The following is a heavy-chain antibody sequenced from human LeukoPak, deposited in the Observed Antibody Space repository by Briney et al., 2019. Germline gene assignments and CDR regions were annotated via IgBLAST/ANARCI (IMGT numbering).Heavy chain of an antibody. V-gene: IGHV1-18*01. CDR1: GYAFNSFG. J-gene: IGHJ4*02. CDR3: ARDPGNCSGGSCYPIWYYFDY. CDR2: ISAYNGNT. D-gene: IGHD2-15*01. Sequence: ASVKVSCKASGYAFNSFGITWVRQAPGQGLEWMGWISAYNGNTNYAQKLQGRVTMTTDTSTSTAYMELRSLRSDDTAVYYCARDPGNCSGGSCYPIWYYFDYWGQGTLVTVSS.